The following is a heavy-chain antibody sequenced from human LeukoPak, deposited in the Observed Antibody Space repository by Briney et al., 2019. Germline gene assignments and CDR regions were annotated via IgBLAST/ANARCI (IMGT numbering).Heavy chain of an antibody. V-gene: IGHV4-34*01. CDR3: ARDSYGDDY. Sequence: PSETLSLTCAVYGGSFSGYYWSWIRQPPGKGLEWIGEINHSGSTNYNPSLKGRVTISVDTSKNQFSLKLSSVTAAVTAVYYCARDSYGDDYWGQGTLVTVSS. J-gene: IGHJ4*02. CDR2: INHSGST. D-gene: IGHD5-18*01. CDR1: GGSFSGYY.